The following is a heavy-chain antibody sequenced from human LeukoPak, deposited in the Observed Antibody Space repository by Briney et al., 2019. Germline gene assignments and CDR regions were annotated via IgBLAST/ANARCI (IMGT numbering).Heavy chain of an antibody. CDR2: IKQDGSEK. V-gene: IGHV3-7*01. Sequence: GGSLGLSWAAFGFTFSSYWMSRVRQAPGKGLEWVANIKQDGSEKYYVDSVKGRFTISRDNAKNSLYLQMNSLRAEDTAVYYCARFTRGFGGYWGQGTLVTVSS. J-gene: IGHJ4*02. D-gene: IGHD3-10*01. CDR1: GFTFSSYW. CDR3: ARFTRGFGGY.